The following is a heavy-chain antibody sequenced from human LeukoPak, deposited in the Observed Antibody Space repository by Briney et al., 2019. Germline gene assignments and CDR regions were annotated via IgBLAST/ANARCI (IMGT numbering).Heavy chain of an antibody. CDR2: IYYSGST. D-gene: IGHD1-26*01. CDR1: GGSISSYY. CDR3: ARLASGSYGPLTPFDY. J-gene: IGHJ4*02. V-gene: IGHV4-59*08. Sequence: SETLSLTCTVSGGSISSYYWSWIRQPPGKGLEWLGDIYYSGSTNYNPSLKSRVTISVDTSKNQFSLRLSSVTAADTAVYYSARLASGSYGPLTPFDYWGQGTLVTVSS.